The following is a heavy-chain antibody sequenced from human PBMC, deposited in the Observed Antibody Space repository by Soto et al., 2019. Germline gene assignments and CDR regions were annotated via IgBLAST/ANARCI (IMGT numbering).Heavy chain of an antibody. CDR3: ARGAGLRLLEWLQYGMDV. CDR2: INSDGSST. J-gene: IGHJ6*02. V-gene: IGHV3-74*01. CDR1: GFTFSSYW. Sequence: EVQLVESGGGLVQPGGSLRLSCAASGFTFSSYWMHWVRQAPGKGLVWVSRINSDGSSTSYADSVKGRFTISRDNAKNTLYMQMNSLRAEDTAVYYCARGAGLRLLEWLQYGMDVWGQGTTVTVSS. D-gene: IGHD3-3*01.